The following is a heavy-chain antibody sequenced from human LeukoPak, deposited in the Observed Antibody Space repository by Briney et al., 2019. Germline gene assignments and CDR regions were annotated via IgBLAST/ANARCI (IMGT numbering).Heavy chain of an antibody. Sequence: GGSLRLSCAASGFTFANYAMNWFRHTPGKGLEWLSYISRTNAIYYADSVKGRFTISRDNAKESLYLQMNSLRAEDTAVYYCARDDKWAFDYWGQGTLVTVSS. V-gene: IGHV3-69-1*02. CDR2: ISRTNAI. D-gene: IGHD1-26*01. CDR1: GFTFANYA. J-gene: IGHJ4*02. CDR3: ARDDKWAFDY.